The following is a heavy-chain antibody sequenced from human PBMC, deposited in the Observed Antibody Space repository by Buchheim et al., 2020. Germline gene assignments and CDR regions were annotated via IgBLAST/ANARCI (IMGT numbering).Heavy chain of an antibody. CDR3: AKCKTYYDFWSGLNV. D-gene: IGHD3-3*01. Sequence: EVQLLESGGGLVQPGGSLRLSCAASGFTFSSYAMSWVRQAPGKGLEWVSSISSSSSYIYYADSVKGRFTISRDNAKNSLYLQMNSLRAEDTAVYYCAKCKTYYDFWSGLNVWGKGTT. J-gene: IGHJ6*03. V-gene: IGHV3-21*01. CDR1: GFTFSSYA. CDR2: ISSSSSYI.